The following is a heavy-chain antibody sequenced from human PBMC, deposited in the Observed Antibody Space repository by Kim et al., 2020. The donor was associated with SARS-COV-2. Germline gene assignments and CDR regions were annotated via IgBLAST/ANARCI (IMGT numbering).Heavy chain of an antibody. V-gene: IGHV1-69*13. Sequence: SVKVSCKASGGTFSSYAISWVRQAPGQGLEWKGGIIPIFGTANYAQKFQGRVTITADESTSTAYMELSSLRSEDTAVYYCARYRLGYDSSGWYFDLWGRGTLVTVSS. CDR1: GGTFSSYA. CDR3: ARYRLGYDSSGWYFDL. J-gene: IGHJ2*01. CDR2: IIPIFGTA. D-gene: IGHD3-22*01.